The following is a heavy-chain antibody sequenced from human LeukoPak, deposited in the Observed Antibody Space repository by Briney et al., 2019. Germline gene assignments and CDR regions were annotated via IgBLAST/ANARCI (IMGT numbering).Heavy chain of an antibody. CDR2: IYYSGST. J-gene: IGHJ6*02. CDR3: ARVHTVNYYYYGMDV. Sequence: SETLSLTCTVSGGSISSYYWSWIRQPPGKGLEWIRYIYYSGSTNYNPSLKSRVTISVDTSKNQFSLKLSSVTAADTAVYYCARVHTVNYYYYGMDVWGQGTTVTVSS. D-gene: IGHD4-17*01. CDR1: GGSISSYY. V-gene: IGHV4-59*01.